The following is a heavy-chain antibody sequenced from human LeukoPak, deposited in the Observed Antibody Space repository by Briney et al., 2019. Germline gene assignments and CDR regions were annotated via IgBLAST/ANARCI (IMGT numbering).Heavy chain of an antibody. J-gene: IGHJ3*02. CDR3: AKRYYDFWSGYYLGDAFDI. CDR2: ISASGGST. V-gene: IGHV3-23*01. CDR1: GFTFSNYA. D-gene: IGHD3-3*01. Sequence: GGSLRLSCIGSGFTFSNYAMSWVRQAPGKGLQWVSVISASGGSTYYADSVKGRFTISRDNSKNTLYLQMNSLRAEDTAVYYCAKRYYDFWSGYYLGDAFDIWGQGTMVTVSS.